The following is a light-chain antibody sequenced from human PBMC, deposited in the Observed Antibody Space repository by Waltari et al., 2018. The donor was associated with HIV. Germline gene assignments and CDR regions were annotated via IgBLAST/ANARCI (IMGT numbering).Light chain of an antibody. Sequence: DIVMTQSPDSLAVSLGERATINCKSSQGLLYSSNNQNYLAWYQQKPGQPPKLLIYWASTRESGVPDRFSGSGSGTDFTLTISSLQAEDVAVYYCQQYYSTPRTFGQGTKVEIK. V-gene: IGKV4-1*01. CDR3: QQYYSTPRT. CDR1: QGLLYSSNNQNY. J-gene: IGKJ1*01. CDR2: WAS.